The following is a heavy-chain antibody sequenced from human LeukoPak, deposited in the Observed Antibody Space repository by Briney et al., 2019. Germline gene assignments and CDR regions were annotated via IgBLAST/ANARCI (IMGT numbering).Heavy chain of an antibody. CDR2: FYFSGST. CDR1: GNSSRNSY. CDR3: ARGIAGEWLPI. D-gene: IGHD3-3*01. J-gene: IGHJ4*02. Sequence: SETPSLTRTVAGNSSRNSYWSLIRQPPRQGLEWIGYFYFSGSTNYNPSLKSRVTISVDTSKNQFSLKLSSVTAADTAMYYCARGIAGEWLPIWGQGTLVTVSS. V-gene: IGHV4-59*01.